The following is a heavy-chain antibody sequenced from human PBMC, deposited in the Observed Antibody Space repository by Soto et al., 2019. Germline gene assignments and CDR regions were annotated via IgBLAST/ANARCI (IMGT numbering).Heavy chain of an antibody. J-gene: IGHJ4*02. CDR1: GGSISSSSYY. CDR3: ASLTPDIDY. Sequence: QLQLQESGPGLVKPSETLSLTCTVSGGSISSSSYYWGWIRQPPGKGLEWIGSIYYSGSTYYNPSLKCRVTISVDTSKNQFSLKLSSVSAADTGVYYCASLTPDIDYWGQGTLVTVSS. V-gene: IGHV4-39*01. CDR2: IYYSGST. D-gene: IGHD2-15*01.